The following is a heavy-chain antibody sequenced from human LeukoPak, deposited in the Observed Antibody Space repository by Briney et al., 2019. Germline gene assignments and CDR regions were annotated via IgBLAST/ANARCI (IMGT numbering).Heavy chain of an antibody. CDR3: AKRSGDYYYYYMDV. J-gene: IGHJ6*03. D-gene: IGHD3-10*01. CDR1: GFTFSDYY. Sequence: GGSLRLSCAASGFTFSDYYMSWIRQAPGKGLEWVSGISGSGGSTYYADSVKGRFTISRDNSKNTLYLQMNSLRAEDTAVYYCAKRSGDYYYYYMDVWGKGTTVTVSS. V-gene: IGHV3-23*01. CDR2: ISGSGGST.